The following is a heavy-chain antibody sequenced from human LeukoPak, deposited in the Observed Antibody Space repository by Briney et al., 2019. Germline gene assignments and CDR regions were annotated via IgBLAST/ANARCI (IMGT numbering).Heavy chain of an antibody. D-gene: IGHD3-10*01. CDR1: GYTFSAYC. J-gene: IGHJ5*02. CDR3: ATALLLWFGELNAPPFDP. CDR2: INPKSGGT. Sequence: ASVKVSCKASGYTFSAYCMHWVRQAPGQGLGWMGWINPKSGGTNYAQQFQDRVTMTRDTSISSTYMELSRLKSDDTAVYYCATALLLWFGELNAPPFDPWGQGTLVTVSS. V-gene: IGHV1-2*02.